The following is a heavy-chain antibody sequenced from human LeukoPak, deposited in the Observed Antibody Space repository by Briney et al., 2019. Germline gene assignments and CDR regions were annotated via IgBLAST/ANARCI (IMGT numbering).Heavy chain of an antibody. CDR1: GFTSSSYW. CDR2: IKQDGSEK. CDR3: ARDRGSSGWYQFDS. V-gene: IGHV3-7*01. J-gene: IGHJ4*02. Sequence: GGSLSHSCAASGFTSSSYWMSWVRQAPGKGLEWVANIKQDGSEKYYVDSVMGRLTISRDNAKNSLYLQMNSLRAEDTAVYYCARDRGSSGWYQFDSWGQGTLVTGSS. D-gene: IGHD6-19*01.